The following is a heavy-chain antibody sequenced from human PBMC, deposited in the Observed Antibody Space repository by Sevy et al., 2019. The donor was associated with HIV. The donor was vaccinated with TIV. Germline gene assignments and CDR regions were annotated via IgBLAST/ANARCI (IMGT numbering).Heavy chain of an antibody. J-gene: IGHJ4*02. V-gene: IGHV3-9*01. D-gene: IGHD5-18*01. CDR3: AKDRGYSYSSIDF. Sequence: GGSLRLSCAASEFIFDDYAMHWVRRVPGRGLQWVSGISWNSGAIDYADSVKGRFTMSRDNAKNSLYLQMNNLRLEDTALYYCAKDRGYSYSSIDFWGQGTLVTVSS. CDR1: EFIFDDYA. CDR2: ISWNSGAI.